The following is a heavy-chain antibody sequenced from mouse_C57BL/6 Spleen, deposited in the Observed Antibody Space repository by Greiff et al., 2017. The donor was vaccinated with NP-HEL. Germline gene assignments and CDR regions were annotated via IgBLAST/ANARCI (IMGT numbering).Heavy chain of an antibody. J-gene: IGHJ4*01. CDR3: ARDGDSSGYDYAMDY. D-gene: IGHD3-2*02. Sequence: EVKLMESEGGLVQPGSSMKLSCTASGFTFSDYYMAWVRQVPEKGLEWVANINYDGSSTYYLDSLKSRFIISRDNAKNILYLQMSSLKSEDTATYYCARDGDSSGYDYAMDYWGQGTSVTVSS. CDR1: GFTFSDYY. V-gene: IGHV5-16*01. CDR2: INYDGSST.